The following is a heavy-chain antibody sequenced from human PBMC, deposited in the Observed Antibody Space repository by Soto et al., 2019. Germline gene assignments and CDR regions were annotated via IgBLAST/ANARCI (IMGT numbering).Heavy chain of an antibody. Sequence: GGSLRLSCAASGFTFSSYGMHWVRQAPGKGLEWVAVIWYDGSNKYYADSVKGRFTISRDNSKNTLYLQMNSLRAEDTAVYYCARAPIEDYGSGSWEDYFDYWGQGTLVTVSS. V-gene: IGHV3-33*01. CDR2: IWYDGSNK. D-gene: IGHD3-10*01. J-gene: IGHJ4*02. CDR3: ARAPIEDYGSGSWEDYFDY. CDR1: GFTFSSYG.